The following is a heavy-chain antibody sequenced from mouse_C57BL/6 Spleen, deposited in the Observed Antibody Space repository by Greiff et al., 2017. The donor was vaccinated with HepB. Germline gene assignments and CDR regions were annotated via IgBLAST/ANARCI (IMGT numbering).Heavy chain of an antibody. CDR1: GYTFTNYW. Sequence: QVQLKESGAELVRPGTSVKMSCKASGYTFTNYWIGWAKQRPGHGLEWIGDIYPGGGYTNYNEKFKGKATLTADKSSSTAYMQFSSLTSEDSAIYYCARRPVYGYFDVWGTGTTVTVSS. J-gene: IGHJ1*03. CDR2: IYPGGGYT. V-gene: IGHV1-63*01. CDR3: ARRPVYGYFDV.